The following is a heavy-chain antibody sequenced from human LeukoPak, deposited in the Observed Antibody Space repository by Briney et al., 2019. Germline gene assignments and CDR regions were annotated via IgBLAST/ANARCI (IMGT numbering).Heavy chain of an antibody. CDR3: ARQQLADDAFDI. D-gene: IGHD4-11*01. CDR1: GGSLSGYY. CDR2: SNQSGST. Sequence: PSETLSLTCGVYGGSLSGYYYSWIRQPPEKGLEWIGGSNQSGSTNYNPSLKSRVTISVDTSKNEFSLKFSSVTAADTAVYYCARQQLADDAFDIWGQGTMVTVSS. V-gene: IGHV4-34*01. J-gene: IGHJ3*02.